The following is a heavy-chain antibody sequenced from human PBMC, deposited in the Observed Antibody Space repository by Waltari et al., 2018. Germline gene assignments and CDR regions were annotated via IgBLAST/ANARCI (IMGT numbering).Heavy chain of an antibody. J-gene: IGHJ4*02. CDR2: IYYSGST. D-gene: IGHD5-18*01. Sequence: QVQLQESGPGLVKPSETLSLTCTVSGGSISSYYWSWIRQPPGKGLEWIGYIYYSGSTYYNPSLKSRVTISVDTSKNQFSLMLTSVTAADTAVYYCARENSYGFDYWGQGTLITVSS. V-gene: IGHV4-59*06. CDR1: GGSISSYY. CDR3: ARENSYGFDY.